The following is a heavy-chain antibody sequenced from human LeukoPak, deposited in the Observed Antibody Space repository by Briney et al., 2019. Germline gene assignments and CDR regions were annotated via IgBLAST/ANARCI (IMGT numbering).Heavy chain of an antibody. CDR3: ANLPY. CDR1: GFTFEDYA. J-gene: IGHJ4*02. V-gene: IGHV3-9*01. Sequence: GGSLRLSRTTSGFTFEDYAMHWVRQAPGKGLEWVSGISWNGNDIGYAASVKGRFTISRDNAKNSLYLELSSLRIEDTALYYCANLPYWGQGTLVTVSS. CDR2: ISWNGNDI.